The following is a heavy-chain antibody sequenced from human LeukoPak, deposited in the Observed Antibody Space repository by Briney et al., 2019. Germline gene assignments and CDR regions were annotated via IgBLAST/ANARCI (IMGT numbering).Heavy chain of an antibody. D-gene: IGHD3-22*01. V-gene: IGHV4-59*01. CDR1: GGSISSYY. CDR3: ARAHYDSTGNYYGMDV. J-gene: IGHJ6*02. CDR2: IYYSGST. Sequence: TTETLSFTGTGSGGSISSYYWSWIRQPPGKGLEWIGYIYYSGSTNYNPSLKSRVTISVDTSKNQFSLKLSSVTAADTAVYYCARAHYDSTGNYYGMDVWGQGTTVTVTS.